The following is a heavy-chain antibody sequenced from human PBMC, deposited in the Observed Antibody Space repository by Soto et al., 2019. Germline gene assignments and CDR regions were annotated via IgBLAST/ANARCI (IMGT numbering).Heavy chain of an antibody. CDR2: MSPDSGNA. V-gene: IGHV1-8*01. CDR3: AVTTGY. J-gene: IGHJ4*02. D-gene: IGHD4-17*01. Sequence: QVQVVQSGAEVKKPGASVRVSCKTSGYTFTSYDLNWVRQAPGQGLEWMGWMSPDSGNAGYAQQFQGRLTMTSNTSISTAYMELSSLRSEDTAVYSFAVTTGYWGRGTMVTVAS. CDR1: GYTFTSYD.